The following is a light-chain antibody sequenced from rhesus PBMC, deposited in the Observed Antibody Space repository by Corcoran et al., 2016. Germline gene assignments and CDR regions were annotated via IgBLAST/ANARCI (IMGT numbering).Light chain of an antibody. CDR2: KAS. J-gene: IGKJ2*01. V-gene: IGKV1-74*01. CDR3: QHGYGTPYS. CDR1: ENVNNY. Sequence: DIQMTQSPSSLSASVGDRVTITCRASENVNNYLNWYQQKPGKAPKLLIYKASTLTSGVPSRFSGSGSGTDYTFTISSLQPEDVATYYCQHGYGTPYSFGQGTKVEIK.